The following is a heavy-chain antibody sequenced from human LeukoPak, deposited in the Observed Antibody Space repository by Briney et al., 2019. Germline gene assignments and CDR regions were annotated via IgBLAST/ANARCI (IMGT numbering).Heavy chain of an antibody. CDR3: ARESGIGYFDY. CDR1: GGSISSYY. D-gene: IGHD1-26*01. Sequence: SSETLSLTCTVSGGSISSYYWSWVRQPAGKGLEWIGRIYTSGSTNYNPSLKSRVAISVDTSKNQFSLKLSSVTAADTAVYYCARESGIGYFDYWGQGTLVTVSS. V-gene: IGHV4-4*07. CDR2: IYTSGST. J-gene: IGHJ4*02.